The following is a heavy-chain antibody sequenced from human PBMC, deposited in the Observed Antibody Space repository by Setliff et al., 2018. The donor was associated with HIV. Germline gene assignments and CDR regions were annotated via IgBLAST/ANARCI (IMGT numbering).Heavy chain of an antibody. Sequence: PSETLSLTCTVSGGSISSSSYYWGWIRQPPGKGLGWIGSIYYSGSTYSNPSLKSRVTISVDTSKNQFSLKLSSGTAADTAVYYCASMGCSSTSCYEGNYYYYYMDVWGKGTTVTVSS. J-gene: IGHJ6*03. CDR1: GGSISSSSYY. D-gene: IGHD2-2*01. CDR3: ASMGCSSTSCYEGNYYYYYMDV. V-gene: IGHV4-39*01. CDR2: IYYSGST.